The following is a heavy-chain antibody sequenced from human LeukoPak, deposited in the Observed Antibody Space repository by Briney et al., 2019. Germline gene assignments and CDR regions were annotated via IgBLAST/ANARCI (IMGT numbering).Heavy chain of an antibody. J-gene: IGHJ6*03. CDR1: GFTFSNYW. CDR3: ARDRSCTGGSCYMDV. CDR2: INDDGSAT. D-gene: IGHD2-15*01. Sequence: GGSLRLSCAASGFTFSNYWMHWVRQVPGKGLVWVSRINDDGSATFYADSVKGRFTISRDNAKNTLFLQINSLRAEDTAVYYCARDRSCTGGSCYMDVWGRGTTVTVSS. V-gene: IGHV3-74*01.